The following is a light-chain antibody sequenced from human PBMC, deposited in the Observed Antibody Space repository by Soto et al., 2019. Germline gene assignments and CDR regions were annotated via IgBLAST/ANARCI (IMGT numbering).Light chain of an antibody. Sequence: DIQMTQSPSSLSASVGDRVTITCRASQGISTYLAWYQQKPGKVPKLLIYAASTLQSGGPSRFSGSGSGTDFTLTISSLQPEDVATYYCQKYNSAPRAFGQGTKVEIK. V-gene: IGKV1-27*01. CDR1: QGISTY. CDR2: AAS. J-gene: IGKJ1*01. CDR3: QKYNSAPRA.